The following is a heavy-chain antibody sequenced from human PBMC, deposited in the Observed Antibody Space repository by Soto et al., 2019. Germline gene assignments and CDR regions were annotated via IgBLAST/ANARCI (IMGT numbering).Heavy chain of an antibody. Sequence: QMQLVQSGAEVRMPGSSVKVSCKASGGTFSTYSINWVRQAPGQGLEWMGGIIPLFGTTNYAQKFKGRVTITADESTSTADRELSSLRAEDAAVYYCARGATHGSSWYFWFDPWGQGTLVTVSS. D-gene: IGHD6-13*01. CDR3: ARGATHGSSWYFWFDP. CDR1: GGTFSTYS. V-gene: IGHV1-69*01. J-gene: IGHJ5*02. CDR2: IIPLFGTT.